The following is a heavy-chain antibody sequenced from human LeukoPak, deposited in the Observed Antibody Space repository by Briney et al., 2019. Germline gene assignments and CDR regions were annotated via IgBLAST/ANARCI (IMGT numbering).Heavy chain of an antibody. Sequence: AGGSLRLSCAAPGFTFSSYAMSWVRQAPGKGLEWVSAISGSGGSTYYADSVKGRFTISRDNSKNTLYLQMNSLRAEDTAVYYCAKRVSFMVRGGKHFDYWGQGTLVTVSS. D-gene: IGHD3-10*01. V-gene: IGHV3-23*01. CDR1: GFTFSSYA. J-gene: IGHJ4*02. CDR3: AKRVSFMVRGGKHFDY. CDR2: ISGSGGST.